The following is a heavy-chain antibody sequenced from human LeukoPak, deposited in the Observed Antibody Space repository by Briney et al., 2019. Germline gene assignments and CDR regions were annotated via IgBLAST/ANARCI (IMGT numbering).Heavy chain of an antibody. CDR3: ARLPRIRIGPLFDY. Sequence: SETLSLTCTVSGGSISSYYWSWIRQPPGKGLEWIGYIYTCGSTNYNPSLKSRVTISVDTSKNQFSLKLSSVTAADMAVCYCARLPRIRIGPLFDYWGQGTLVTVSS. D-gene: IGHD3-3*02. CDR1: GGSISSYY. V-gene: IGHV4-4*09. CDR2: IYTCGST. J-gene: IGHJ4*02.